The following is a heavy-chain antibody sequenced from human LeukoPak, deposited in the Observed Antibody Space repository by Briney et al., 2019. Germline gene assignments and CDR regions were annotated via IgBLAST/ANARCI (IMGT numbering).Heavy chain of an antibody. Sequence: PSQTLSLTCTVSGGSISSGSYYWSWIRQPAGKGLEWIGRIYTSGSTNYNPSLKSRVTISVDTSKNQFSLKLSSVTAADTAVYYCARDSRVALGRAFDYWGQGTLVTVSS. CDR1: GGSISSGSYY. D-gene: IGHD1-26*01. CDR3: ARDSRVALGRAFDY. J-gene: IGHJ4*02. CDR2: IYTSGST. V-gene: IGHV4-61*02.